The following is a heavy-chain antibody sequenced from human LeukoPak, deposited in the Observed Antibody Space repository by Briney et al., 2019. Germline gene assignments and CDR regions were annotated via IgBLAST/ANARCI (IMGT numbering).Heavy chain of an antibody. CDR2: ISGSAGST. J-gene: IGHJ4*02. V-gene: IGHV3-23*01. CDR3: AKGDKPVIAMVKFDY. D-gene: IGHD5-18*01. CDR1: GFTFDDYG. Sequence: GRSLRLSCAASGFTFDDYGMSWVRQAPGKGLEWVSAISGSAGSTYYADSVKGRFTISRDNSKNTLYMQMNSLRAEDTAVYYCAKGDKPVIAMVKFDYWGQGTLVTVSS.